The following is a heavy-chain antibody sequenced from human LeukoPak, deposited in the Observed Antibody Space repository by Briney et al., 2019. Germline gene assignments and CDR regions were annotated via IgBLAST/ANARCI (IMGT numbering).Heavy chain of an antibody. CDR2: MNPNSGNT. CDR3: ARGQQQLVSDYYYMDV. D-gene: IGHD6-13*01. J-gene: IGHJ6*03. V-gene: IGHV1-8*03. CDR1: GYTFTSYD. Sequence: ASVKVSCKASGYTFTSYDINWVRQATGQGLEWMGWMNPNSGNTGCAQRFQGRVTITRNTSISTAYMELSSLRSEDTAVYYCARGQQQLVSDYYYMDVWGKGTTVTVSS.